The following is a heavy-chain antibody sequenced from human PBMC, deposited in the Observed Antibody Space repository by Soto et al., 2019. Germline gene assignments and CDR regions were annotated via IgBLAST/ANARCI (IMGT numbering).Heavy chain of an antibody. CDR3: ARGGATVTSDAFDI. Sequence: KTGGSLRLSCAASGFTFSDYYMSWIRQAPGKGLEWVSYIISSSSYTNYADSVKGRFTISRDNAKNSLYLQMNSLRAEDTAVYYCARGGATVTSDAFDIWGQGTMVTVSS. D-gene: IGHD4-17*01. J-gene: IGHJ3*02. V-gene: IGHV3-11*05. CDR1: GFTFSDYY. CDR2: IISSSSYT.